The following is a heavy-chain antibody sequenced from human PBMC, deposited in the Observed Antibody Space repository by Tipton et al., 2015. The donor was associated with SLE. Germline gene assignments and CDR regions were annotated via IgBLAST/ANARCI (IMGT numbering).Heavy chain of an antibody. CDR2: INHSGST. J-gene: IGHJ3*02. V-gene: IGHV4-34*01. D-gene: IGHD3-3*01. CDR3: ARGKDYDFWSGYYRRDASDI. CDR1: GGSFSGYY. Sequence: TLSLICAVYGGSFSGYYWSWIRQPPGKGLEWIGEINHSGSTNYNPSLKSRVTISIDTSKNQFSLKLSSVTAADTSVYYCARGKDYDFWSGYYRRDASDIWGQGTMVTVSS.